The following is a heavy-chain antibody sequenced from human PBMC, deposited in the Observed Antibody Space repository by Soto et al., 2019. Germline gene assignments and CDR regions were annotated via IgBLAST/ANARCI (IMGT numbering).Heavy chain of an antibody. CDR1: GFIFSSYG. V-gene: IGHV3-33*01. J-gene: IGHJ4*02. CDR3: ARDSGAVGVFDY. CDR2: IWFDGTKK. Sequence: QVQLEESGGGVVQPGTSLRLSCAASGFIFSSYGMHWVRQAPGKGLEWVAFIWFDGTKKFYLDSVKGRFTLSRDNSKKTVYLQMNGLIVEDTAVYHCARDSGAVGVFDYWGQGALVTVSS. D-gene: IGHD1-26*01.